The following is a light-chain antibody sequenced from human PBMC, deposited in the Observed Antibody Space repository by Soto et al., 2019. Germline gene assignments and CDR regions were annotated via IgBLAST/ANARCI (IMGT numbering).Light chain of an antibody. CDR3: SSYTSSSTWV. CDR1: SSDLGDNY. Sequence: QSALTQPASGSGSPGQSITISCTGTSSDLGDNYVSWYQQHPGKATKLMIYEVFNRPSGVSNRLSGSTSGNTASLTISGLQAEDEGDYYCSSYTSSSTWVFGGGTKLTVL. J-gene: IGLJ3*02. CDR2: EVF. V-gene: IGLV2-14*01.